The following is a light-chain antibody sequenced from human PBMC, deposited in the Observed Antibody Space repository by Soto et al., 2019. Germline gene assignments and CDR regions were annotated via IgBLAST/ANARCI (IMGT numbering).Light chain of an antibody. V-gene: IGKV3-20*01. CDR2: GAS. J-gene: IGKJ4*01. CDR1: QSVSSSY. CDR3: QQFSSSMLT. Sequence: ENVLTQSPGTLSFSPGERATRSCRGSQSVSSSYLAWYQQKPCLAPRLLIYGASSRATGIPDRFSGSGSGTDFTLTISSLEPEDFAVYYCQQFSSSMLTFGGGTKVDIK.